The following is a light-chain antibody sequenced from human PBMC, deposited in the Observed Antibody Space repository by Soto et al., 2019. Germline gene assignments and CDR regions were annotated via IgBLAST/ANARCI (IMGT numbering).Light chain of an antibody. V-gene: IGLV1-44*01. CDR3: AAWDDSLNGVV. CDR2: SNN. J-gene: IGLJ2*01. CDR1: SSNIGNNT. Sequence: QSVLTQPPSASGTPGQRVTISSSGSSSNIGNNTVNWYQQVPGKAPKLLIYSNNQRPSGVPDRFSGSKSGASASLAISGLQSEDEAEYYCAAWDDSLNGVVFGGGTKLTVL.